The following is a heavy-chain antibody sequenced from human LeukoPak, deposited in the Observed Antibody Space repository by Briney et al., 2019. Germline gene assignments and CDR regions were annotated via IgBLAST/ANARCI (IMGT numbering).Heavy chain of an antibody. J-gene: IGHJ6*02. D-gene: IGHD1-26*01. V-gene: IGHV3-7*01. Sequence: PGGSLRLSCAVSGFTFSNYWMTWVRQAPGKGLEWVANIKQDGSAKYYVDSVKGRFSIARDNAENSLFLQMNSLRAEDTAVYYCARQSGTYSYGMDVWGQGTTVTVFS. CDR2: IKQDGSAK. CDR3: ARQSGTYSYGMDV. CDR1: GFTFSNYW.